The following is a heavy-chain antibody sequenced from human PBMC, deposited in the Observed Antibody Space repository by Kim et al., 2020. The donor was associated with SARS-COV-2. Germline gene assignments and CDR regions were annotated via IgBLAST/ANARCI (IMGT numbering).Heavy chain of an antibody. Sequence: ASVKVSCNASGYTFTSYYMHWVRQAPGQGLEWMGIINPSGGSTSYAQKFQGRVTMTRDTSTSTVYMELSSLRSEDTAVYYCGVWFGELFLNNWFDPWGQGTLVTVSS. CDR2: INPSGGST. CDR3: GVWFGELFLNNWFDP. J-gene: IGHJ5*02. CDR1: GYTFTSYY. V-gene: IGHV1-46*01. D-gene: IGHD3-10*01.